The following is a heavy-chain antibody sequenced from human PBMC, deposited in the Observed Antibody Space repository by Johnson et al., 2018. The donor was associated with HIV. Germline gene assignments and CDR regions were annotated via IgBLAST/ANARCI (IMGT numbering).Heavy chain of an antibody. D-gene: IGHD4-17*01. J-gene: IGHJ3*02. Sequence: QVQVVESGGGVVQPGRSLRLSCAASQFTFNRYGMHWVRQAPGKGLEWVAVISYDGTNKYYADSVKGRFTISRDNSKNTLYLQMNSLRAEDTAVYYCAKDQRPPSDYGDYGVLDAFDIWGQGTMVTVSS. CDR3: AKDQRPPSDYGDYGVLDAFDI. V-gene: IGHV3-30*18. CDR1: QFTFNRYG. CDR2: ISYDGTNK.